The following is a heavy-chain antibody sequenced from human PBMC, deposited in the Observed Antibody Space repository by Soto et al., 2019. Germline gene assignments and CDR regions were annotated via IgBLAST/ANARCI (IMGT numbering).Heavy chain of an antibody. CDR3: ARSKWWLRAY. V-gene: IGHV4-34*01. CDR2: INHSGST. D-gene: IGHD5-12*01. CDR1: GGSFSGYY. J-gene: IGHJ4*02. Sequence: QVQLQQWGTGRLKHSETLCLTCAVYGGSFSGYYWSWIRQPRGKGLEWIGEINHSGSTNYNPSLKSRVTISVDTSKNQFSLKLSSVTAADTAVYYCARSKWWLRAYWGQGTLVTVSS.